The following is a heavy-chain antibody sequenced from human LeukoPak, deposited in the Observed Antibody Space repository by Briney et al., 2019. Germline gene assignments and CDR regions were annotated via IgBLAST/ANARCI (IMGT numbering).Heavy chain of an antibody. CDR3: ARGRSGEWDY. J-gene: IGHJ4*02. CDR1: GGSISSYY. CDR2: IYYSGST. Sequence: VKPSETLSLTCTVSGGSISSYYWSWIRQPPGKGLEWIGYIYYSGSTNYNPSLKSRVTISVDTSKNQFSLKLSSVTAADTAVYYCARGRSGEWDYWGQGTLVTVSS. D-gene: IGHD3-10*01. V-gene: IGHV4-59*01.